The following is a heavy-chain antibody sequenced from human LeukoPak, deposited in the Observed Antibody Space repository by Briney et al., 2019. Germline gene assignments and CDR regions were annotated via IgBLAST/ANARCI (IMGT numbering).Heavy chain of an antibody. CDR1: GYSISSGYY. D-gene: IGHD2-2*02. CDR2: IYYSGST. V-gene: IGHV4-61*01. J-gene: IGHJ4*02. CDR3: AGASRNIRAFDY. Sequence: SETLSLTCTVSGYSISSGYYWAWIRQPPGKGLEWIGYIYYSGSTNYNPSLKSRVTISVDTSKNQFSLKLSSVTAADTAVYYCAGASRNIRAFDYWGQGTLVTVSS.